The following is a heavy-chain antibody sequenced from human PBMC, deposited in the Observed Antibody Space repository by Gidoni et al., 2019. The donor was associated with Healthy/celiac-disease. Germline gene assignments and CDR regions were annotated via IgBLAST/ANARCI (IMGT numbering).Heavy chain of an antibody. D-gene: IGHD5-18*01. V-gene: IGHV1-69*01. CDR1: GGTFSTYA. J-gene: IGHJ5*02. CDR3: ARDTDTAMVKSSWFDP. Sequence: QVQLVQSGAEVQKPGSSVKVSCKASGGTFSTYAISWVRQAPGQGLEWMGGIIPIFGTANYAQKFQGRVTITADESTSTAYMELSSLRSEDTAVYYCARDTDTAMVKSSWFDPWGQGTLVTVSS. CDR2: IIPIFGTA.